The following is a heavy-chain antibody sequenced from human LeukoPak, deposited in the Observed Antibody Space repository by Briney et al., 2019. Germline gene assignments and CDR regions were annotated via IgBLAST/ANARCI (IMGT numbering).Heavy chain of an antibody. V-gene: IGHV4-34*01. J-gene: IGHJ3*02. CDR2: INHSGST. CDR1: GGSFSGYY. CDR3: ARRSIAARRGAFDI. Sequence: PSETLSLTCAVYGGSFSGYYWSWIRQPPGKGLEWIGEINHSGSTNYNPSLKSRVTISVDTSKNQFSLKLSSVTAADTAVYYCARRSIAARRGAFDIWGQGTMVTVSS. D-gene: IGHD6-6*01.